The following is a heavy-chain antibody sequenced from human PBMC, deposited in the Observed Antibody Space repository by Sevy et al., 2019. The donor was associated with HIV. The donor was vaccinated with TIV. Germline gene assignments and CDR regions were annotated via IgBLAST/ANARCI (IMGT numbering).Heavy chain of an antibody. V-gene: IGHV3-33*01. J-gene: IGHJ4*02. CDR2: IWYEGSNK. CDR3: ARDKLLPVMLSMVRGALSYYFDY. Sequence: CLRLSCAASAFTFSSYGMHWVRQTPGKGLERVAVIWYEGSNKYYADSVKGRLTISRYNSKNTLYLQMNSLRAEDTVVYYCARDKLLPVMLSMVRGALSYYFDYWGQGTLVTVSS. D-gene: IGHD3-10*01. CDR1: AFTFSSYG.